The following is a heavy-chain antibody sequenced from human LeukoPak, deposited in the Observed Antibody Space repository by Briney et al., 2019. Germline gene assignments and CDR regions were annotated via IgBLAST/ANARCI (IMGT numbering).Heavy chain of an antibody. D-gene: IGHD6-13*01. Sequence: SETLSLTCTVSGGSISSSSYYWGWIRQPPGKGLEWIGSIYYSGSTYYNPSLKSRVTISVDTSKNQFSLKLSSVTAADTAVYYCARHVPPTAGTGWFDPWGQGTLVTVSS. CDR2: IYYSGST. CDR1: GGSISSSSYY. V-gene: IGHV4-39*01. CDR3: ARHVPPTAGTGWFDP. J-gene: IGHJ5*02.